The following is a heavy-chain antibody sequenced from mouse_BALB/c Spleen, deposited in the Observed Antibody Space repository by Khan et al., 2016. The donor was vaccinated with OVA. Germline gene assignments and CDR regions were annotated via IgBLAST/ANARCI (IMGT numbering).Heavy chain of an antibody. CDR1: GYIFTSYW. Sequence: QVQLQQSGAELVKPGASVKLSCKTSGYIFTSYWIQWVKQRPGQGLGWIGQIFPGTGTTYYNENFKGKATLTVDTSSSTAYMHLSSLTSEDSAVYFCARGYVGNYEFVFWGQGTLVTGSP. D-gene: IGHD1-1*02. J-gene: IGHJ3*01. V-gene: IGHV1S132*01. CDR3: ARGYVGNYEFVF. CDR2: IFPGTGTT.